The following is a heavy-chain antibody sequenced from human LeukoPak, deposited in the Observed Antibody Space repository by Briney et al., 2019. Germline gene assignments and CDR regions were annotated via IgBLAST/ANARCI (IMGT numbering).Heavy chain of an antibody. Sequence: SETLSLTCAVSGYSISSGYYWGWIRPPPGKGLEWIGSIYDSGSTYYNPSLKSRVTISVATSKHPFSLKLSSVTAAGTAVYCCATNDYSINGAAGIYSYYYFMYVWGKGTTDTVSS. CDR2: IYDSGST. V-gene: IGHV4-38-2*01. D-gene: IGHD4-11*01. J-gene: IGHJ6*03. CDR3: ATNDYSINGAAGIYSYYYFMYV. CDR1: GYSISSGYY.